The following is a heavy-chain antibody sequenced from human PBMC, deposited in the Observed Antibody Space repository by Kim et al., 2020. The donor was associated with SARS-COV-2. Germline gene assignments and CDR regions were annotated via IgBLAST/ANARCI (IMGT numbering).Heavy chain of an antibody. CDR2: ISSSGSTI. D-gene: IGHD6-13*01. Sequence: GGSLRLSCAASGFTFSSYEMNWVRQAPGKGLEWVSYISSSGSTIYYADSVKGRFTISRDNAKNSLYLQMNSLRAEDTAVYYCARGYRDYSSSWVRPFDYWGQGTLVTVSS. CDR3: ARGYRDYSSSWVRPFDY. CDR1: GFTFSSYE. J-gene: IGHJ4*02. V-gene: IGHV3-48*03.